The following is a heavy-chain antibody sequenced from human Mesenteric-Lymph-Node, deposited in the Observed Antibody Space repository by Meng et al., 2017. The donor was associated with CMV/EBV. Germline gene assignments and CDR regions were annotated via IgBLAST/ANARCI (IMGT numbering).Heavy chain of an antibody. D-gene: IGHD3-16*01. J-gene: IGHJ5*02. CDR1: GGSVSSGSYY. Sequence: SETLSLTCTVSGGSVSSGSYYWSWVRQPPGKGLEWIGHIYDSGNTNYNPSLKSRVTISVDRSKNQFSLKLSSVTAADTAVYYCARDASGGYNWFDPWGQGTLVTVSS. CDR2: IYDSGNT. CDR3: ARDASGGYNWFDP. V-gene: IGHV4-61*01.